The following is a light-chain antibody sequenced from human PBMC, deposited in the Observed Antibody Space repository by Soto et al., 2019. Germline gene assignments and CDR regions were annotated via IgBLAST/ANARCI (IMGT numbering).Light chain of an antibody. V-gene: IGKV3-11*01. J-gene: IGKJ1*01. CDR3: QLRNNWSWT. CDR2: DAS. CDR1: QSVGSF. Sequence: EIVLTQSPATLSLSPGERATLSCRASQSVGSFLAWYQQKPGQAPRLLIYDASNWATGIPARFSGSGSGTDFTLTISSLEPEDFAVYYCQLRNNWSWTFGQGTKVEI.